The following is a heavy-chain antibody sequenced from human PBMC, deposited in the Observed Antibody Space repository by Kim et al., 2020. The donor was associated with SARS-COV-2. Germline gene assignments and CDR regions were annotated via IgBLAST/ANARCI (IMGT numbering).Heavy chain of an antibody. Sequence: SETLSLTCAVSGGSISSSNWWSWVRQPPGKGLEWIGEIYHSGSTNYNPSLKSRVTISVDKSKNQISLKLSSVTATDTAVYYCARDPRIVGATGYYYGMDVWGQGTTVTVSS. CDR1: GGSISSSNW. CDR3: ARDPRIVGATGYYYGMDV. CDR2: IYHSGST. D-gene: IGHD1-26*01. J-gene: IGHJ6*02. V-gene: IGHV4-4*02.